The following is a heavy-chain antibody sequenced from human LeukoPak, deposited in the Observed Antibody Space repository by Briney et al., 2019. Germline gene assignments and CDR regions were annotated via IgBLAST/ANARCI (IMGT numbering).Heavy chain of an antibody. CDR2: IIPIFGTA. V-gene: IGHV1-69*13. J-gene: IGHJ4*02. Sequence: ASVKVSCKASGGTFSSYAISWVRQAPGQGLEWMGGIIPIFGTANYAQKLQGRVTITADESTSTAYMELSSLRSEDTAVYYCARGDYVCGSTSCAPYYFDYWGQGTLVTVSS. CDR1: GGTFSSYA. CDR3: ARGDYVCGSTSCAPYYFDY. D-gene: IGHD2-2*01.